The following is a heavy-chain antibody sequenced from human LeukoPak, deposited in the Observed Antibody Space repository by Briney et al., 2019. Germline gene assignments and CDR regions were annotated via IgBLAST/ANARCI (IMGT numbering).Heavy chain of an antibody. V-gene: IGHV4-4*02. CDR1: GGSISSGYW. J-gene: IGHJ6*03. Sequence: PSETLSLTCAVSGGSISSGYWWTWVRQPPGKGLEWIGETHHSGTTNYNPSLRSRVTVSLDKSKNQFSLELNSLTAADTAVYYCARDGYSSSWRYYYYMDVWGKGTTVTVSS. CDR2: THHSGTT. CDR3: ARDGYSSSWRYYYYMDV. D-gene: IGHD6-13*01.